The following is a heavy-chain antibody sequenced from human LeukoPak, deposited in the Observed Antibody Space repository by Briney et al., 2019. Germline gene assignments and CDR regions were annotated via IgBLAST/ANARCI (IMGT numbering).Heavy chain of an antibody. J-gene: IGHJ6*03. Sequence: GGSLRLSCAASGFTFSSYSMNWVRQAPGKGLEWVSFISSSSSTIYYADSVKGRFTISRDNAKNSLYLQMNSLRAEDTAVYYCARGYYDFWSGYFETSDYYYYMDVWGKGTTVTVSS. CDR2: ISSSSSTI. D-gene: IGHD3-3*01. CDR1: GFTFSSYS. V-gene: IGHV3-48*04. CDR3: ARGYYDFWSGYFETSDYYYYMDV.